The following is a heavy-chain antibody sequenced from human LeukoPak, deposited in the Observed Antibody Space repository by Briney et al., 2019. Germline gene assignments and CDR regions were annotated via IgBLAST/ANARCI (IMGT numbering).Heavy chain of an antibody. D-gene: IGHD3-3*01. V-gene: IGHV4-31*03. Sequence: SETLSLTCTVSGGSISSGGYYWSWIRQHPGKGLEWIGYIYYSGSTYYNPSLKGRVTISVDTSKNQFSLKLSSVTAADTAVYYCARVPGFWSGYYNGEWYFDYWGQGTLVTVSS. CDR2: IYYSGST. J-gene: IGHJ4*02. CDR1: GGSISSGGYY. CDR3: ARVPGFWSGYYNGEWYFDY.